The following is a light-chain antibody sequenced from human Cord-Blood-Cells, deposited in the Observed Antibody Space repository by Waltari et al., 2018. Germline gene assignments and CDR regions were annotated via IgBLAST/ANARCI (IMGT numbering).Light chain of an antibody. Sequence: AIRITHSPPSLSAPTGDRVTTTCRASQGISSYLAWYQQKPGKAPKLLFYAASTLQSGVPSRFSGSGSGTDFTLTINCLQSEDFAAYYCQQYYSYPRTFGQGTKVEIK. CDR3: QQYYSYPRT. CDR2: AAS. V-gene: IGKV1-8*01. J-gene: IGKJ1*01. CDR1: QGISSY.